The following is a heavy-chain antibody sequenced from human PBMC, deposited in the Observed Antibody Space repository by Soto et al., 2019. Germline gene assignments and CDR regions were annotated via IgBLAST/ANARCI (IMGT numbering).Heavy chain of an antibody. V-gene: IGHV1-18*01. D-gene: IGHD6-19*01. CDR1: GYTFTSYG. J-gene: IGHJ4*02. CDR2: VNAYNGNT. CDR3: AREAVSGRTGFDY. Sequence: ASVKVSCKASGYTFTSYGISWVRQAPGQGLEWMGWVNAYNGNTNYAQKFQGRVTMTTVTSTSTAYMELRSLRSDDTAVYYCAREAVSGRTGFDYWGQGTLVTVS.